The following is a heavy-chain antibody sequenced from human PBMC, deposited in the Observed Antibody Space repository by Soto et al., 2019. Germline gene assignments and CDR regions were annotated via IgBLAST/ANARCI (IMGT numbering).Heavy chain of an antibody. V-gene: IGHV4-39*01. CDR2: IYYSGST. J-gene: IGHJ6*03. CDR3: ARPVRPIVVVVAATTGSDHMDG. Sequence: SETLSLTCTVSGGSISSSSYYWGWIRQPPGKGLEWIGSIYYSGSTYYNPSLKSRVTISVDTSKNQFSLKLSSVTAADTAVYYCARPVRPIVVVVAATTGSDHMDGWGKGNTVT. D-gene: IGHD2-15*01. CDR1: GGSISSSSYY.